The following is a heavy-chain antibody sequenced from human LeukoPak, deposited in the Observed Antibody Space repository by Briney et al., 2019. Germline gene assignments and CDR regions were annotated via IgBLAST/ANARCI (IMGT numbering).Heavy chain of an antibody. CDR1: GFTFDDYG. CDR2: INWNGGST. D-gene: IGHD2-2*01. CDR3: ARVGPWGVVVPAARFDY. Sequence: RPGGSLRLSCAASGFTFDDYGMSWVRQAPGKGLEWVSGINWNGGSTGYADSVKGRFTISRDNAKNSLYLQMNSLRAEDTALVYCARVGPWGVVVPAARFDYWGQGTLVTVSS. V-gene: IGHV3-20*04. J-gene: IGHJ4*02.